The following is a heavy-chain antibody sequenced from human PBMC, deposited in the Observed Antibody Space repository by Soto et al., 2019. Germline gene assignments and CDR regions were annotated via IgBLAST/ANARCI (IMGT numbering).Heavy chain of an antibody. CDR1: GFSFSSYG. J-gene: IGHJ4*02. D-gene: IGHD3-9*01. CDR3: AKALIPESATGNFFFDS. CDR2: ISYDGKNI. V-gene: IGHV3-30*18. Sequence: PGGSLRLSCAASGFSFSSYGMHWVRQAPGKGLEWVAVISYDGKNIYYADSVRGRFTITRDNSKSTLYLQMNSLRDQDTAVYYCAKALIPESATGNFFFDSWGQGAKVTVSS.